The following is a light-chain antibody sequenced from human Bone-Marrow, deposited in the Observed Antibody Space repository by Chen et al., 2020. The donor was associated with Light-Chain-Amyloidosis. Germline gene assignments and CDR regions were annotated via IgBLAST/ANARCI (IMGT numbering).Light chain of an antibody. CDR2: DVS. J-gene: IGLJ1*01. CDR1: SSDVGAYDS. Sequence: QSALTQPRSVSGSPGSSVTISCTGTSSDVGAYDSVSWYQQHPGHAPKLVIYDVSKRPSGVPDRFSGSKSGNTASLTICGLQAEDEADYCCYSYAGTNIPYVFGVGTKVTVL. V-gene: IGLV2-11*01. CDR3: YSYAGTNIPYV.